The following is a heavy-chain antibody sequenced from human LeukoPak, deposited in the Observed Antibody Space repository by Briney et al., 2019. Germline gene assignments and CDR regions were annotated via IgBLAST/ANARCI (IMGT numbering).Heavy chain of an antibody. V-gene: IGHV1-8*01. D-gene: IGHD3-10*01. CDR3: AITPVWFGKSIYYYYYYYGRDV. CDR1: GYTFTSYD. J-gene: IGHJ6*02. Sequence: ASVKVSCKAPGYTFTSYDISWVRQATGQGLEWMGWMNPNSGNTSYAQKFQGRDTMTRNTSISTAYMVLSSLRSEDTAVYYCAITPVWFGKSIYYYYYYYGRDVWGQGTTVTVSS. CDR2: MNPNSGNT.